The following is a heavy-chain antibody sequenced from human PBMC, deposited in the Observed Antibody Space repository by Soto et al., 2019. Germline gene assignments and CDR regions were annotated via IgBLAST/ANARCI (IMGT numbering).Heavy chain of an antibody. CDR1: GFSFTTFW. V-gene: IGHV3-7*01. D-gene: IGHD2-15*01. Sequence: GGSLRLSCAASGFSFTTFWMSWVRQAPGKGLEWVANIKQDGSEKYYVDSVKGRFTISRDNAQNSLFLQVNSLIAEDTAVYYCARDRKRVAGPYYFDYWGQGTLVTVSS. CDR2: IKQDGSEK. CDR3: ARDRKRVAGPYYFDY. J-gene: IGHJ4*02.